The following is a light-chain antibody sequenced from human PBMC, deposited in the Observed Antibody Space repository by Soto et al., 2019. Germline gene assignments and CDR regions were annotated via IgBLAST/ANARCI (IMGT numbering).Light chain of an antibody. V-gene: IGLV2-11*01. Sequence: QSALTQPRSVSGSPGQSVAISCTGTSRDVDAYDFVSWYQHHPGKAPKLIISEVSKRPSGVSHRFSGSKSGNTASLTISGLQAEDEAGYFCCSFAGSFYVFGTGTKLTVL. CDR3: CSFAGSFYV. CDR1: SRDVDAYDF. J-gene: IGLJ1*01. CDR2: EVS.